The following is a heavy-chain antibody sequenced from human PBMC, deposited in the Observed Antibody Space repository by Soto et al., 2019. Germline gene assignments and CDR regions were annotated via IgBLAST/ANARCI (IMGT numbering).Heavy chain of an antibody. CDR1: GFSFSNYG. D-gene: IGHD4-4*01. V-gene: IGHV3-30*18. J-gene: IGHJ4*02. CDR2: ISNDATKK. CDR3: AKDRGLNDYSNDHFNH. Sequence: QVQLVESGGGVVQPGRSLRLTCAASGFSFSNYGIHWVRQAPGKGLEWVAFISNDATKKYYADSLKGRFTISRDNSKNTLYLQMNSLRADDTAVYYCAKDRGLNDYSNDHFNHWGQGTAVTVSS.